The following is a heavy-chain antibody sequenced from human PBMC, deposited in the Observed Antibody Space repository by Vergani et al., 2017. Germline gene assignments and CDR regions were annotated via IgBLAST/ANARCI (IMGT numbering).Heavy chain of an antibody. Sequence: EVALVQSGPDMRKPGESLKISCKGSEYSFGNYWIGWVRQMPGKGLEWMGIIYPADSDTRYRPSLQGQVTISADKSIITAFLQWDSLKASDTALYYCARHTTYTDSWGQGTLVTVSS. CDR1: EYSFGNYW. D-gene: IGHD1-1*01. V-gene: IGHV5-51*01. J-gene: IGHJ4*02. CDR2: IYPADSDT. CDR3: ARHTTYTDS.